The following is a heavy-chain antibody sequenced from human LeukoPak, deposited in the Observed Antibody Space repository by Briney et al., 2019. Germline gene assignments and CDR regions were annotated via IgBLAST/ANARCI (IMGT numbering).Heavy chain of an antibody. J-gene: IGHJ1*01. CDR1: GFSFSNYW. D-gene: IGHD3-9*01. CDR2: IRQDGKEI. CDR3: SKEDFDL. Sequence: RGSLRLSCAASGFSFSNYWIRWVRQAPGKGLEWLAAIRQDGKEIYYADSVKARFTISRDNTKKSVYLQMNRLRAGDTAVYYCSKEDFDLWGQGSLVTVSS. V-gene: IGHV3-7*01.